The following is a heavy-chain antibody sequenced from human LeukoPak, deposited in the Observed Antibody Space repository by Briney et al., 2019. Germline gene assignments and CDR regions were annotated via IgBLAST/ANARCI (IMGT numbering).Heavy chain of an antibody. J-gene: IGHJ5*02. D-gene: IGHD2-15*01. CDR3: ARGPICSGGSCYSLNWFDP. V-gene: IGHV1-8*01. CDR2: MNPNSGNT. CDR1: GYTFTSYD. Sequence: ASVKVSCKASGYTFTSYDINWVRQATGQWLEWMGWMNPNSGNTGYAQKFQGRVTMTRNTSISTAYMELSSLRSEDTAVYYCARGPICSGGSCYSLNWFDPWGQGTLVTVSS.